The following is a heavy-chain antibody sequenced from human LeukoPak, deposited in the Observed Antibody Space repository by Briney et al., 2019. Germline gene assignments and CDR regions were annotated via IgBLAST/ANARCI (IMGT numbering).Heavy chain of an antibody. V-gene: IGHV3-66*01. D-gene: IGHD3-22*01. Sequence: GGSLRLSCAASEFSVGSNYMTWVRQAPGKGLEWVSLIYSGGSTYYADPVKGRFTISRDNSKNTLYLQMNSPRAEDTAVYYCAKERHYDGNVLGYWGQGTLVTVSS. CDR2: IYSGGST. CDR1: EFSVGSNY. CDR3: AKERHYDGNVLGY. J-gene: IGHJ4*02.